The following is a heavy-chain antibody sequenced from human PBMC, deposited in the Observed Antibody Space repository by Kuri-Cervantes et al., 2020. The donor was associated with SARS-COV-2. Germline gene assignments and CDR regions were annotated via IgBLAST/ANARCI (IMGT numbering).Heavy chain of an antibody. J-gene: IGHJ5*02. CDR1: GGSISSYY. CDR2: IYYSGST. Sequence: ESLKISCTVSGGSISSYYWSWIRQPPGKGLEWIGYIYYSGSTNYNPSLKSRVTISVDTSKNQFSLKLSSVTAADTAVYYCARGRGTMVLNWFDPWGQGTRVTVSS. CDR3: ARGRGTMVLNWFDP. V-gene: IGHV4-59*01. D-gene: IGHD3-10*01.